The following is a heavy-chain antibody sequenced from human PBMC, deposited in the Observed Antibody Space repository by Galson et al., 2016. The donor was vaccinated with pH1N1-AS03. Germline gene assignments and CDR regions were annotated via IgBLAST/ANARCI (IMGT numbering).Heavy chain of an antibody. J-gene: IGHJ4*02. Sequence: SLRLSCAASGFPFSDYFIFWVRQAPGKGLEWVSLISGSGSTSYYADSVKGRFTISRDNSKNTVSLQMNSLRAEDTAIYYCAKALKKVVVITPLDSWGRGTLVTVSS. D-gene: IGHD3-22*01. V-gene: IGHV3-23*01. CDR1: GFPFSDYF. CDR3: AKALKKVVVITPLDS. CDR2: ISGSGSTS.